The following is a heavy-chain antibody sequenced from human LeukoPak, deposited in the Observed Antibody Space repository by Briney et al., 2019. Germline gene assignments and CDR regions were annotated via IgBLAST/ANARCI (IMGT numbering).Heavy chain of an antibody. J-gene: IGHJ4*02. D-gene: IGHD3-10*01. CDR2: IYTSGST. CDR3: ARNGESAYRPYYFDY. Sequence: SETLSLTCTVSGGSISSGSYYWSWIRQPAGKGLEWIGRIYTSGSTNYNPSLKSRVTISVDTSKNQFSLKLSSVTAADTAVYCCARNGESAYRPYYFDYWGQGTLVTVSS. V-gene: IGHV4-61*02. CDR1: GGSISSGSYY.